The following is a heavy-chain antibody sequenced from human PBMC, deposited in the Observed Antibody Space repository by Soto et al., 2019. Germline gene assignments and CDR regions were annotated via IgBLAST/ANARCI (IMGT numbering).Heavy chain of an antibody. CDR2: ISWNSGSI. D-gene: IGHD3-16*01. V-gene: IGHV3-9*01. CDR1: GFTFDDHA. CDR3: AKECCFGGSYYMDV. Sequence: EVQLVESGGGLVQPGRSLRLSCAASGFTFDDHAMHWVRQAPGKGLEWVSGISWNSGSIGYADSVKGRFTISRDNAKNSLYLQMNSLRAEDTALYYCAKECCFGGSYYMDVWGKGTTVTVSS. J-gene: IGHJ6*03.